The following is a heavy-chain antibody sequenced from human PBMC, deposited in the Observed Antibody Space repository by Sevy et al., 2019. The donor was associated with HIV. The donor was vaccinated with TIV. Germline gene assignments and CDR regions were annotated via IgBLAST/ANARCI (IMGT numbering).Heavy chain of an antibody. D-gene: IGHD1-26*01. J-gene: IGHJ4*02. V-gene: IGHV3-7*03. CDR2: IKQDGSEK. CDR3: ARRPIVGDTFFDY. Sequence: GESLKISCAASGFTFSSYWMSWVRQAPGKGLEWVANIKQDGSEKYYVDSVKGRFTISRDNAKNSLYLQMNSLRAEDTAVYYCARRPIVGDTFFDYWGQGTLVTVSS. CDR1: GFTFSSYW.